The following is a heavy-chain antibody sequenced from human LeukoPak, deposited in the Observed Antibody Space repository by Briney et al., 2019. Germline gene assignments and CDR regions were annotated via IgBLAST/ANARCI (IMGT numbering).Heavy chain of an antibody. Sequence: GGSLRLSCAASGFTFRTYSMSWVRQAPGKGLEWVSSISSSSNDISYADSVKGRFTIPRDTAHNSLFLQMSSLSAEDTAVYYCSRGAPQHNFLSYYMDVWGKGTTVTVSS. V-gene: IGHV3-21*01. CDR2: ISSSSNDI. D-gene: IGHD1-20*01. CDR1: GFTFRTYS. J-gene: IGHJ6*03. CDR3: SRGAPQHNFLSYYMDV.